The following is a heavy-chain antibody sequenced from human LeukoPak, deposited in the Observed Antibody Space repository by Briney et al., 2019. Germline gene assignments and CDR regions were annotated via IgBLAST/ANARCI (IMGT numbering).Heavy chain of an antibody. CDR2: VNWNGGST. V-gene: IGHV3-20*04. CDR1: GFTFDDYG. J-gene: IGHJ4*02. CDR3: ARGQYGSSSAAFDY. Sequence: GGSLRLSCAASGFTFDDYGMSWVRQAPGKGLEWISGVNWNGGSTGYADSVKGRFTISRDNAKNSLYLQMNSLRAEDTALYYCARGQYGSSSAAFDYWGQGTLVTVSS. D-gene: IGHD6-19*01.